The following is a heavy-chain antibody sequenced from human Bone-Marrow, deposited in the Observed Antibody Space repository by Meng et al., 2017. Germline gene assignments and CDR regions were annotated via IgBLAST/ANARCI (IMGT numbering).Heavy chain of an antibody. D-gene: IGHD3-9*01. Sequence: KVSRKGSGYSFTSYWFGWVRQMPGKGLEWMGIIYPGDSDTRYSPSFQGQVTISADKSISTAYLQWSSLKASDTAMYYCARTHPYYDILTGYYRGEDLEYWGQGTLVTVSS. CDR3: ARTHPYYDILTGYYRGEDLEY. J-gene: IGHJ4*02. V-gene: IGHV5-51*01. CDR1: GYSFTSYW. CDR2: IYPGDSDT.